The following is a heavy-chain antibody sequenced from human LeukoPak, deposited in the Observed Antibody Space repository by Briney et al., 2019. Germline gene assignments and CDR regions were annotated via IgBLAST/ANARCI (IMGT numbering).Heavy chain of an antibody. Sequence: SETLSLTCTVSGGSISSYYWSWIRQPAGKGLEWIGRIYTSGSTNYNPSLKSRVTMSVDTSKNQFSLKLSSVTAADTAVYYCARDGYFSSGHYLYYYYYGMDVWGQGTTVTVSS. J-gene: IGHJ6*02. CDR3: ARDGYFSSGHYLYYYYYGMDV. V-gene: IGHV4-4*07. D-gene: IGHD6-19*01. CDR1: GGSISSYY. CDR2: IYTSGST.